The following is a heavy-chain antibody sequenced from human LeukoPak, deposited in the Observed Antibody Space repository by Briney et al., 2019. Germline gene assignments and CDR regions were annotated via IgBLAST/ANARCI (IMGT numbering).Heavy chain of an antibody. J-gene: IGHJ4*02. CDR1: EFTFSTNW. V-gene: IGHV3-7*01. D-gene: IGHD3-10*01. CDR2: IKEDGSQT. Sequence: GGSLRLSCAASEFTFSTNWMSWVRQAPGKGLEWVANIKEDGSQTNYVDSVKGRFTISRDNAKNSLYLQMSRLRAEETAVYYCARIPAYGSGSYYRYLDYWGQGTLVTVSS. CDR3: ARIPAYGSGSYYRYLDY.